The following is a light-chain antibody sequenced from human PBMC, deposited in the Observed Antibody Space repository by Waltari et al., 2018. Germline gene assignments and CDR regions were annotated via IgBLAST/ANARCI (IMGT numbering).Light chain of an antibody. J-gene: IGKJ2*01. CDR1: QSISTN. V-gene: IGKV3-15*01. CDR3: QQYDKWLRYS. CDR2: GAS. Sequence: IVMTQSPATLSVSPGERATLSCRASQSISTNLAWFQEKPGQAPRLLIYGASTRATGVPARFGGSGSGTYFTLVISSLQSEDFAVYYCQQYDKWLRYSFGQGTKLEIK.